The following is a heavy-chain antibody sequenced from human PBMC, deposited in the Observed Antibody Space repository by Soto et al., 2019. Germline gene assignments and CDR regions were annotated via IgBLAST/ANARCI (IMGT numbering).Heavy chain of an antibody. J-gene: IGHJ6*04. V-gene: IGHV6-1*01. CDR3: AREASTEDGMEG. Sequence: SQTLALTCAISGDSVSSNSAAWNWIRQSPSRGLEWLGRTYYRSKWYNDYAVSVKTRITINPDTSKKQFSLQLNSVTPEDTAVYYCAREASTEDGMEGWGKRNTVAVSS. CDR1: GDSVSSNSAA. CDR2: TYYRSKWYN.